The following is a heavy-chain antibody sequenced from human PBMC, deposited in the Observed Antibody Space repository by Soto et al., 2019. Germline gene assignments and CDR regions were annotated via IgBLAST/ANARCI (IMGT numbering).Heavy chain of an antibody. CDR3: ARSGDYLLAYFDY. CDR2: IYWNDAK. V-gene: IGHV2-5*01. Sequence: QITLKESCPTLVKSTQTLTLTCTFSGFSPTTSGVGVGWGRKPPGKAMEWLAVIYWNDAKRYSASLESRLTITKDTSKNQVVLTMSMMDTVDTATYYFARSGDYLLAYFDYWCQGGLVTVTS. D-gene: IGHD4-17*01. J-gene: IGHJ4*02. CDR1: GFSPTTSGVG.